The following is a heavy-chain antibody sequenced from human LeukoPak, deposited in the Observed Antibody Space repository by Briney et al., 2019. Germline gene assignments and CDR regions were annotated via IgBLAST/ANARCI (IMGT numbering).Heavy chain of an antibody. V-gene: IGHV4-34*01. CDR2: INHSGST. J-gene: IGHJ4*02. CDR3: ARHSYGGKSALDY. D-gene: IGHD4-17*01. CDR1: GGSFSGYY. Sequence: SETLSLTCAVYGGSFSGYYWSWIRQPPGKGLEWIGEINHSGSTNYNPSLKSRVTISVDTSKNQLSLKLSSVTAADTAVYYCARHSYGGKSALDYWGQGTLVTVSS.